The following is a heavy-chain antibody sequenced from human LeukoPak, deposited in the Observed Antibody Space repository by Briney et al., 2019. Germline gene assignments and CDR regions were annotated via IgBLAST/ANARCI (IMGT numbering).Heavy chain of an antibody. CDR3: ARLTVLDY. CDR1: GFTFSSYG. D-gene: IGHD1-20*01. Sequence: PGGSLRLSCAASGFTFSSYGMHWVRQAPGKGLEWVALIWYDGSNKYHADSVKGRFTISRDNSKNSLYLQMNSLRAEDTAVYYCARLTVLDYWGQGTLVTVSS. V-gene: IGHV3-33*01. J-gene: IGHJ4*02. CDR2: IWYDGSNK.